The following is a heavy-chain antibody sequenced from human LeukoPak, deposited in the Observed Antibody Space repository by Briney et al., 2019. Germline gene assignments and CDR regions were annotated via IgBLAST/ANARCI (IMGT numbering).Heavy chain of an antibody. V-gene: IGHV1-2*02. D-gene: IGHD2-2*01. CDR1: GFTITDFY. J-gene: IGHJ4*02. CDR2: INPNRGGT. CDR3: ARLYCCSASCYYFDY. Sequence: ASVKVSCKASGFTITDFYMHWVRQAPGQGLEWMGWINPNRGGTNYAQKFQGRVTMTSDTSISTAYMDLSRLTSDDTAVYYCARLYCCSASCYYFDYWGLGTLVTVPS.